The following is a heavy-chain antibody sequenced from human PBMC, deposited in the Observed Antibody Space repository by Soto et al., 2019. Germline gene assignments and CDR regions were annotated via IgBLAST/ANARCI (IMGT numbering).Heavy chain of an antibody. D-gene: IGHD3-9*01. CDR1: GYTFTSYG. CDR3: ARDFGVVVFRYFYWLPKPCDAFDI. V-gene: IGHV1-18*01. CDR2: ISAYNGNT. J-gene: IGHJ3*02. Sequence: GASVKASCKAPGYTFTSYGISWVRQAPGQGLEWMGWISAYNGNTNYAQKLQGRVTMTTDTSTSTAYMEPRSLRSDDTAVYYCARDFGVVVFRYFYWLPKPCDAFDIWSQGTMDTVSS.